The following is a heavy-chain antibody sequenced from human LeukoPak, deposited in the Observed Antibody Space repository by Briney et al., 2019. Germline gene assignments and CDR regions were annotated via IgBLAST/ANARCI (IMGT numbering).Heavy chain of an antibody. Sequence: SQTLSLTCSVSGTSLNSGSRYWSWIRQPAGKGLEWVGRVYASGSTNYNPSLKSRVAISVDTSKNQFSLKLSSVTAADTAVYYCARLNGDGFDIWGQGTKVTVSS. J-gene: IGHJ3*02. V-gene: IGHV4-61*02. CDR2: VYASGST. CDR3: ARLNGDGFDI. CDR1: GTSLNSGSRY. D-gene: IGHD2-8*01.